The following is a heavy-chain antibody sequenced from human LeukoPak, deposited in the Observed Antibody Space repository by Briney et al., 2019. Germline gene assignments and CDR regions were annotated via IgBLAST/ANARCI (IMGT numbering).Heavy chain of an antibody. CDR2: INPTGTGT. V-gene: IGHV1-46*01. CDR1: GYTFTNYY. CDR3: AREESGGYFDY. J-gene: IGHJ4*02. D-gene: IGHD2-8*02. Sequence: GASVKVSCKASGYTFTNYYMHWVRQAAGQGLEWMGLINPTGTGTNYAQRFRGRVTLTRDTSTTTVYMELSSLRSEDTAVYYCAREESGGYFDYWGQGTLVTVSS.